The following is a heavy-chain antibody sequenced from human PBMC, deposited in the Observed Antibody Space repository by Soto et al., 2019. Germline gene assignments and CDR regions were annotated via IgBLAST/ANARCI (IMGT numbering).Heavy chain of an antibody. CDR2: INAGNGNT. J-gene: IGHJ3*02. CDR1: GYTFTSYA. D-gene: IGHD2-15*01. Sequence: XSVKFSCNASGYTFTSYAMHWVRQAPGQRLEWMGWINAGNGNTKYSQKFQGRVTITRDTSASTAYMELSSLRSEDTAVYYCARGGGEVVVVWAAAFDIWGQGTMVTVSS. V-gene: IGHV1-3*01. CDR3: ARGGGEVVVVWAAAFDI.